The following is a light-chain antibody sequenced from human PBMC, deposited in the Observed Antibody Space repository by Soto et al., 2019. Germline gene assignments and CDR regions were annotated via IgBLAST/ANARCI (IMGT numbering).Light chain of an antibody. CDR1: SSDVGGYNF. CDR3: TSYAGSNIPVV. CDR2: EVS. J-gene: IGLJ2*01. V-gene: IGLV2-8*01. Sequence: ALTQPPSASGSPGQSVTISCTGTSSDVGGYNFVSWYQQHPGKAPKLMIYEVSKRPSGVPDRFSGSKSGNTASLTVSGLQADDEADYYCTSYAGSNIPVVFGGGTQLTVL.